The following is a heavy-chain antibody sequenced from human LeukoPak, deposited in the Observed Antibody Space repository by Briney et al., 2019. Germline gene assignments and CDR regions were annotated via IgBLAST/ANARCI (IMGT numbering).Heavy chain of an antibody. CDR1: GGSISSSSYY. V-gene: IGHV4-39*07. Sequence: PSETLSLTCTVSGGSISSSSYYWGCIRQPPGKGLEWIASIYYSGSTYYNPSLKSRVTISVDTSKNQFSLKLSSVTAADTAVYYCARDSPTIRGPSGQPYFDYWGQGTLVTVSS. D-gene: IGHD3-10*01. CDR3: ARDSPTIRGPSGQPYFDY. J-gene: IGHJ4*02. CDR2: IYYSGST.